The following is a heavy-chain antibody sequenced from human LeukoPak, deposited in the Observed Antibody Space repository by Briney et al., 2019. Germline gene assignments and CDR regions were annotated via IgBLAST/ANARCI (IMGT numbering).Heavy chain of an antibody. Sequence: ASVKVSCKASGYTFTSYYMHWVRQAPGQGLEWMGIINPSGGSTSYAQKFQGRVTMTRDTSTSTVYMELSSLRSEDTAVYYCARGGQYYYDSSGHRDFDYWGQGTLVTASS. CDR1: GYTFTSYY. CDR2: INPSGGST. J-gene: IGHJ4*02. D-gene: IGHD3-22*01. CDR3: ARGGQYYYDSSGHRDFDY. V-gene: IGHV1-46*01.